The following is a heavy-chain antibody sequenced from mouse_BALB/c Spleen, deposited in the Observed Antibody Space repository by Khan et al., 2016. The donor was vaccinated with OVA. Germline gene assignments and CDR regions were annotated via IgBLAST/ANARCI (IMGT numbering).Heavy chain of an antibody. CDR3: ARPPYFSYVMVY. CDR1: GNTFTNYG. Sequence: VQLVESGPELKKPGETVKISCRASGNTFTNYGMNWVKQSPGKGLKWMGWINTYTGEPTYADDFKGRFAFSLETSASTAYLQINNPKNEDTATYCCARPPYFSYVMVYWGQGTSVTVSS. J-gene: IGHJ4*01. V-gene: IGHV9-3-1*01. D-gene: IGHD2-10*01. CDR2: INTYTGEP.